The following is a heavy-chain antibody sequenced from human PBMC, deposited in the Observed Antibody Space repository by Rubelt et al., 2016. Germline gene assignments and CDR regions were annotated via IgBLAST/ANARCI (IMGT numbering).Heavy chain of an antibody. J-gene: IGHJ4*02. CDR2: IYYSGSN. D-gene: IGHD2-21*01. Sequence: QVQLQQWGAGLLKPSETLSLTCTVSGDSISSSSYYWGWIRQPPEKGLEWIGSIYYSGSNYYNPSLKSRGTISIDTSKNQFSPNLNAVTAADTAVYYWARTYSSTLTRFDYWGQGTLVIVSS. CDR3: ARTYSSTLTRFDY. CDR1: GDSISSSSYY. V-gene: IGHV4-39*01.